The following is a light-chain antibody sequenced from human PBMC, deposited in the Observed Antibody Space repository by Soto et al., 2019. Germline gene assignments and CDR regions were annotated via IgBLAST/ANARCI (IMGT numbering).Light chain of an antibody. J-gene: IGKJ4*01. CDR3: QQYEDLTLT. Sequence: DIQMTQSPSSLSASVGDMVTITCQASQDISNYLNWYQQKPGKAPKLLIFDASNVETGVPSRFSGSGSRTPVDFTIPSLQAEDIATYYCQQYEDLTLTFGGGTKVEI. V-gene: IGKV1-33*01. CDR2: DAS. CDR1: QDISNY.